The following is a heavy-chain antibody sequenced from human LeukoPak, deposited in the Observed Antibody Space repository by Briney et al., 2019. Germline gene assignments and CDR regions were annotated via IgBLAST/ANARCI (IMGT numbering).Heavy chain of an antibody. D-gene: IGHD1-26*01. V-gene: IGHV3-49*04. CDR2: IRSKAYGAAT. J-gene: IGHJ4*02. CDR3: SRTPTRGSYFLSGYYFDY. Sequence: PGGSLRLSCSTSGFTFGEYALSWVRQAPGKGLECVGLIRSKAYGAATEYAASVKGRFTISREDPKSISYVHMTILKIDATAVYYCSRTPTRGSYFLSGYYFDYWGRGTLVTVSS. CDR1: GFTFGEYA.